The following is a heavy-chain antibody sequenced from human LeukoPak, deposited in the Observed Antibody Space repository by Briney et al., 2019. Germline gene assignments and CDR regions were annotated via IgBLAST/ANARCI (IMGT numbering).Heavy chain of an antibody. CDR3: ARRARLGSNWFDP. V-gene: IGHV4-4*07. D-gene: IGHD3-10*01. CDR2: IYSSGST. Sequence: SETLSLTCTVSGGSISSYYWSWIRQPAGKGLEWIGRIYSSGSTNYNPSLKSRVTMSVDRSKNQFSLKLSSVTAADTAVYYCARRARLGSNWFDPWGQGTLVTVSS. CDR1: GGSISSYY. J-gene: IGHJ5*02.